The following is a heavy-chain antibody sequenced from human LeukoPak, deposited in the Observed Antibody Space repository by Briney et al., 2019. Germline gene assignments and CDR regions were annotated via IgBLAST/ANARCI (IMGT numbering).Heavy chain of an antibody. J-gene: IGHJ4*02. CDR1: GGSISSYY. V-gene: IGHV4-59*01. Sequence: SETLSLTCTVSGGSISSYYWSWIRQPPGKGLEWIGYIYYSGSTNYNPSLKSRVTISVDTSKNQFSLKLSSVTAADTAVYYCARVSGYCSGGSCYTFDYWGQGTLVTVSS. D-gene: IGHD2-15*01. CDR2: IYYSGST. CDR3: ARVSGYCSGGSCYTFDY.